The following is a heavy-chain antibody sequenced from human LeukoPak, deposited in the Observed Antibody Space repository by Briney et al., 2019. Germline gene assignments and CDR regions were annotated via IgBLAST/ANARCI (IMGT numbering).Heavy chain of an antibody. J-gene: IGHJ5*02. CDR2: ISWNSGSI. D-gene: IGHD6-19*01. CDR3: AKGGGSGWQNWFDP. V-gene: IGHV3-9*03. CDR1: GFTFDDYA. Sequence: GGSLRLSCAASGFTFDDYAMHWVRQAPGKGLEWVSGISWNSGSIGYADSVKGRFTISRDNAKNSLYLQMNSLRAEDMALYYCAKGGGSGWQNWFDPWGQGALVTVSS.